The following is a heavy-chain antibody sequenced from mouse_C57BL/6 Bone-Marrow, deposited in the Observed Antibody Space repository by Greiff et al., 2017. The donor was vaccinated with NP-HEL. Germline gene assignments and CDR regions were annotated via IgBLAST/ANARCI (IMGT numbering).Heavy chain of an antibody. V-gene: IGHV3-6*01. CDR3: ARDYYGSSYYFDY. J-gene: IGHJ2*01. CDR1: GYSITSGYY. CDR2: ISYDGSN. Sequence: EVQLQESGPGLVKPSQSLSLTCSVTGYSITSGYYWNWIRQFPGNKLEWMGYISYDGSNNYNPSLKNRISITRDTSKNQFFLKLNSVTTEDTATYDCARDYYGSSYYFDYWGQGTTLTVAS. D-gene: IGHD1-1*01.